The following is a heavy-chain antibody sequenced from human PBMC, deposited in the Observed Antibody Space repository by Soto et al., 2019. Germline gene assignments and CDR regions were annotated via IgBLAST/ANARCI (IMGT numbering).Heavy chain of an antibody. V-gene: IGHV3-23*01. J-gene: IGHJ6*02. D-gene: IGHD3-3*01. Sequence: LRLSCAASGFTFSNYAMNWVRQAPGKGLEWVSATSGSGGLTFYADSVKGRFTISRDNSKDTLYLHMNSLRAEDTAVYYCAKKIGVQLRSIHGMDVWGQGTTVTVSS. CDR3: AKKIGVQLRSIHGMDV. CDR1: GFTFSNYA. CDR2: TSGSGGLT.